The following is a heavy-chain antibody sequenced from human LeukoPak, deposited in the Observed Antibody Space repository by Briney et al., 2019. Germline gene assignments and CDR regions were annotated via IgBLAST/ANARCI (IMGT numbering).Heavy chain of an antibody. Sequence: ASVKVSCKASGYIFTDHYIHWVRQAPGQGLEWIGWNNPKSGATYYPQRFQGRVTMTRDTSMSTAYMELSRLSFDDTAVYYCARGVWDSSGPRFDYWGQGTLVTVSS. V-gene: IGHV1-2*02. CDR1: GYIFTDHY. D-gene: IGHD3-22*01. J-gene: IGHJ4*02. CDR3: ARGVWDSSGPRFDY. CDR2: NNPKSGAT.